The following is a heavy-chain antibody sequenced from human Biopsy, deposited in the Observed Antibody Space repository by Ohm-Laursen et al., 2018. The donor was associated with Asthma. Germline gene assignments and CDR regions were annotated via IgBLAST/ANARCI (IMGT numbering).Heavy chain of an antibody. V-gene: IGHV3-30*18. J-gene: IGHJ6*02. CDR1: RFTYE. Sequence: SLRLSCAASRFTYEMHCVRQAPGKGLEWVAFISYDGSTKYYADSVKGRFTISRDNSKNTLYLQMSSLRVEDTAVYYCAKDPRIYGDNVAGMDVWGQGTAVNVSS. CDR3: AKDPRIYGDNVAGMDV. D-gene: IGHD4-17*01. CDR2: ISYDGSTK.